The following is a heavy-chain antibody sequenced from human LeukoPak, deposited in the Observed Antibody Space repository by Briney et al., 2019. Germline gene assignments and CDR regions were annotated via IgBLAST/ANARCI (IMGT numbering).Heavy chain of an antibody. J-gene: IGHJ5*02. CDR3: ARGSYSSSWYWFDP. CDR2: INTNTGNP. V-gene: IGHV7-4-1*02. D-gene: IGHD6-13*01. Sequence: ASVKVSCKASGGTFSSYAISWVRQAPGQGLEWMGWINTNTGNPTYAQGFTGRFVFSLDTSVSTAYLQISSLKAEDTAVYYCARGSYSSSWYWFDPWGQGTLVTVSS. CDR1: GGTFSSYA.